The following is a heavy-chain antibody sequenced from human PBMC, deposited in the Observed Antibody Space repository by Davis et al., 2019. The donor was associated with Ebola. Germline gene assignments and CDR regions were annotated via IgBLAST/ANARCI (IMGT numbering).Heavy chain of an antibody. CDR1: GGTFSSYA. J-gene: IGHJ2*01. CDR3: ARDDYGDSYFDL. Sequence: SVKVSCKASGGTFSSYAISWVRRAPGQGLEWMGGIIPIFGTANYAQKFQGRVTITADKSTSTAYMELSSLRSEDTAVYYCARDDYGDSYFDLWGRGTLVTVSS. CDR2: IIPIFGTA. V-gene: IGHV1-69*06. D-gene: IGHD4-17*01.